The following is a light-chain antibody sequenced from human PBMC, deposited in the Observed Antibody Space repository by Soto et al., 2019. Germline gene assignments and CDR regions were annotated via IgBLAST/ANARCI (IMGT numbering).Light chain of an antibody. CDR3: QQYNIYSPT. J-gene: IGKJ2*01. V-gene: IGKV1-5*01. CDR1: QSISSC. Sequence: DIQMTQSPSTLSASVGDRVTITCRASQSISSCLAWYQQKPGKAPKVLIYDASSLESGVPSRFNGSGSGTEFTLTISNLQPDDFATYYCQQYNIYSPTFGQGTKLEIK. CDR2: DAS.